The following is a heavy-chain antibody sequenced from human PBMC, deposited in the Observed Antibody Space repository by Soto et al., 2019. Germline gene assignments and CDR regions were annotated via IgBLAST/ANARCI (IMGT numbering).Heavy chain of an antibody. V-gene: IGHV1-69*02. Sequence: QVQLVQSGAEVKKPGSSVKVSCKASGGTFSSYTISWVRQAPGQGLEWMGRIIPILGIANYAQKFQGRVTXXAXKXXSTAYMELSSLRSEDTAVYYCARGGVAYGDSPIDYWGQGTLVTVSS. D-gene: IGHD4-17*01. CDR3: ARGGVAYGDSPIDY. CDR1: GGTFSSYT. CDR2: IIPILGIA. J-gene: IGHJ4*02.